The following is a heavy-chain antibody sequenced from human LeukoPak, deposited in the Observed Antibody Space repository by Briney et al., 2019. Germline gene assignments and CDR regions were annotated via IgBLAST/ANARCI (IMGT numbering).Heavy chain of an antibody. CDR1: GGTFSSYA. CDR3: ARDSPSRGDYGGNSDY. D-gene: IGHD4-23*01. CDR2: IIPIFGTA. J-gene: IGHJ4*02. V-gene: IGHV1-69*13. Sequence: SVKVSCKASGGTFSSYAISWVRQAPGQGLEWMGGIIPIFGTANYAQKFQGRVTITADESTSTAYMELSSLRSEDTAVYYCARDSPSRGDYGGNSDYWGQGILVTVSS.